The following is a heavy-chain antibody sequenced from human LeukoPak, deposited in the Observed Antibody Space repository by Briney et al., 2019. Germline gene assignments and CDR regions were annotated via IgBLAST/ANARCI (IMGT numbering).Heavy chain of an antibody. Sequence: ASVKVSCKASGYTFTGYYMHWVRQAPGQGLEWMGWINPNSGGTNYAQKFQGRVTMTRDASISTAYMELSRLRSDDTAVYYCARVPGYYGSGSIFDYWGQGTLVTVSS. J-gene: IGHJ4*02. CDR3: ARVPGYYGSGSIFDY. CDR1: GYTFTGYY. CDR2: INPNSGGT. D-gene: IGHD3-10*01. V-gene: IGHV1-2*02.